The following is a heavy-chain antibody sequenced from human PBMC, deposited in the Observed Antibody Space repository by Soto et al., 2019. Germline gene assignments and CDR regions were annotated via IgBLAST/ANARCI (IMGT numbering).Heavy chain of an antibody. D-gene: IGHD2-15*01. J-gene: IGHJ5*02. CDR1: GGSICSSSYY. CDR2: IYDSGST. CDR3: ARPPSPAGGLDP. V-gene: IGHV4-39*01. Sequence: PSEPLSLTCTVCGGSICSSSYYWGRIRQPPGKGLEWIGSIYDSGSTYYNPSLKSRVTISVDTSKNQFSLKLSSVTAADTAVYYCARPPSPAGGLDPWGQGTLVTVSS.